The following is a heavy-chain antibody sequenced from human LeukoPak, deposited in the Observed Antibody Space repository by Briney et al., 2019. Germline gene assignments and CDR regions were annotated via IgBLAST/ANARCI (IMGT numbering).Heavy chain of an antibody. V-gene: IGHV4-4*02. D-gene: IGHD6-19*01. J-gene: IGHJ4*02. CDR1: GGSISSSNW. Sequence: SGTLSLTCAVSGGSISSSNWWSWVRQPPGKGLEWIGEIYHSGSTNYNPSLKSRVTISVDKSKNQFSLKLSSVTAADTAVYYCARVKPVAGTLPHLLDYWGQGTLVTVSS. CDR2: IYHSGST. CDR3: ARVKPVAGTLPHLLDY.